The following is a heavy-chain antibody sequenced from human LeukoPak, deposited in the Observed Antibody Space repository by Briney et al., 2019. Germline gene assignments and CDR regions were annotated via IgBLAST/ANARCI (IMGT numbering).Heavy chain of an antibody. D-gene: IGHD5-18*01. CDR2: IYYSGST. CDR1: GGSISSYY. Sequence: PSETLSLTCTVSGGSISSYYWHWIRQPPGKGLEWIGYIYYSGSTNYNPSLKSRVTISVDTSKNQFSLYLSSVTAADTSVYYCARSSYGGNCFDPWGQGTLVTVSS. CDR3: ARSSYGGNCFDP. V-gene: IGHV4-59*08. J-gene: IGHJ5*02.